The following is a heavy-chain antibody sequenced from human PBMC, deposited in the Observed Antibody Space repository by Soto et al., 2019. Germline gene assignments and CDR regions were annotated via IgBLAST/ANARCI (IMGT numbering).Heavy chain of an antibody. D-gene: IGHD5-18*01. Sequence: EVQLVESGGGLVQPGGSLRLSCAASGFTVSSNYMSWVRQAPGKGLEWVSVIYSGGSTYYADSVKGRFTISRHNSKNTLYLQMNSLRAEDNAVYYCLTINSYGPPGSGYYYGMDVWGQGTTVIVSS. CDR2: IYSGGST. CDR3: LTINSYGPPGSGYYYGMDV. V-gene: IGHV3-53*04. J-gene: IGHJ6*02. CDR1: GFTVSSNY.